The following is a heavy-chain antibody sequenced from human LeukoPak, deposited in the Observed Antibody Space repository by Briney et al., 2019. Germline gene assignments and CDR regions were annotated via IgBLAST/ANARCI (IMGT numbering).Heavy chain of an antibody. J-gene: IGHJ5*02. CDR2: VYHTGAT. V-gene: IGHV4-38-2*02. CDR3: ARDLGLTISANWFDP. CDR1: GYSISSGYF. D-gene: IGHD3-9*01. Sequence: PSETLSLTCGVSGYSISSGYFWVWIRQPPGKGLEWIGCVYHTGATYYNPSLRSPVTISVDTSNNQFSLELNSVTAADTAVYYCARDLGLTISANWFDPWGQGTLVTVSS.